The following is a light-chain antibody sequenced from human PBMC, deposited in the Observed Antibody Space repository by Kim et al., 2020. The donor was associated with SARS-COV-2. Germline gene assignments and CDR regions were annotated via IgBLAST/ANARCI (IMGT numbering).Light chain of an antibody. CDR2: GAS. J-gene: IGKJ1*01. Sequence: DIQMTQSPSSLSASVGDRVIMTCRASHNICAYLNWYQQKPGKAPNLLIYGASILYRGVPSRFSGAGSGTDFTLTISTLQPEDFATYFCQESHTTPRVFGQGTKVEI. V-gene: IGKV1-39*01. CDR1: HNICAY. CDR3: QESHTTPRV.